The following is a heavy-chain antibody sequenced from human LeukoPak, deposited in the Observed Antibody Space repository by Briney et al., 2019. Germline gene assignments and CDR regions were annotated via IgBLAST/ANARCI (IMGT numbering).Heavy chain of an antibody. J-gene: IGHJ4*02. CDR3: ARDSRFGELISY. CDR1: GFTFSDYY. Sequence: PGGSLRLSCAASGFTFSDYYMSWIRQAPGKGLEWVSYISSSGSTIYYADSVKGRFTISRDNAKKSLYLQMNSLRAEDTAVYYCARDSRFGELISYWGQGTLVTVSS. CDR2: ISSSGSTI. V-gene: IGHV3-11*04. D-gene: IGHD3-10*01.